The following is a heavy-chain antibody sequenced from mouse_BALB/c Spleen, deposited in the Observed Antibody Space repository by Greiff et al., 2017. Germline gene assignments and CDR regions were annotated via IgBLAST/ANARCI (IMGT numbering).Heavy chain of an antibody. CDR2: ISYSGST. J-gene: IGHJ2*01. CDR1: GYSITSDYA. Sequence: EVQLQESGPGLVKPSQSLSLTCTVTGYSITSDYAWNWIRQFPGNKLEWMGYISYSGSTSYNPSLKSRISITRYTSKNQFFLQLNSVTTEDTATYYCARSGYYGSSYLDYWGQGTTLTVSS. D-gene: IGHD1-1*01. V-gene: IGHV3-2*02. CDR3: ARSGYYGSSYLDY.